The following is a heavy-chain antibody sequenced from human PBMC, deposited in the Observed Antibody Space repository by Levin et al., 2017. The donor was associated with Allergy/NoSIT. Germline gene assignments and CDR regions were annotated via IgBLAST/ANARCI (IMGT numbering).Heavy chain of an antibody. CDR2: IYYRGST. J-gene: IGHJ6*03. CDR1: GGSISSSSYY. V-gene: IGHV4-39*01. Sequence: PSETLSLTCTVSGGSISSSSYYWGWIRQPPGKGLEWVGSIYYRGSTYVNPSLKSRVTVSVDTSKNQISLKLNSVTAADTAVYYCASCDSCYSKYHYYYYMDVWGKGTTVTVSS. D-gene: IGHD2-15*01. CDR3: ASCDSCYSKYHYYYYMDV.